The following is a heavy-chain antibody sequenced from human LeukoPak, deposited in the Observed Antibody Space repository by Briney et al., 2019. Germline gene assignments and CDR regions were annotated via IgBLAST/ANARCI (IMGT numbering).Heavy chain of an antibody. CDR3: ARRTTVVD. CDR1: GGTFSSYA. CDR2: IIPILGIA. V-gene: IGHV1-69*04. Sequence: SVKVSCKASGGTFSSYAISWVRQAPGQGLEWMGRIIPILGIANYTQKFQGRVTITADKSTSTAYMELSSLRSEDTAVYYCARRTTVVDWGQGTLVTVSS. J-gene: IGHJ4*02. D-gene: IGHD4-23*01.